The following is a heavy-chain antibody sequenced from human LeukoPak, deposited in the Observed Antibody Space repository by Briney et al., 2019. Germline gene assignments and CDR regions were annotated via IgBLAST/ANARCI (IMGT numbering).Heavy chain of an antibody. CDR3: ARDGRRAVAVDAFDI. J-gene: IGHJ3*02. CDR1: GFTFSSYS. V-gene: IGHV3-21*01. D-gene: IGHD6-19*01. CDR2: ISSSSSYI. Sequence: GGSLRLSCAVSGFTFSSYSMNWVRQAPGKGLEWVSSISSSSSYIYYADSVKGRFTISRDNAKNSRYLQMKVLRAEDTAVYYCARDGRRAVAVDAFDIWGQGTMVTVSS.